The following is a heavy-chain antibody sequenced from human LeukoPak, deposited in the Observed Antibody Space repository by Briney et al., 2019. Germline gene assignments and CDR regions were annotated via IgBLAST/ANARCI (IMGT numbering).Heavy chain of an antibody. V-gene: IGHV4-59*01. D-gene: IGHD2-8*01. CDR3: ARVGNKCTNGVCYSPCYYGMDV. J-gene: IGHJ6*02. CDR2: IYYSGST. Sequence: SETLSLTCTVSGGSISSYYWSWIRQPPGKGLEWIGYIYYSGSTNYNPSLKSRVTISVDTSKNQFSLKLSSVTAADTAVYYCARVGNKCTNGVCYSPCYYGMDVWGQGTTVTVSS. CDR1: GGSISSYY.